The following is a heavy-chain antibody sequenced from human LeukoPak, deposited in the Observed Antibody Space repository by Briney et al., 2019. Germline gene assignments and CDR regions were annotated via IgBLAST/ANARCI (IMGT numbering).Heavy chain of an antibody. D-gene: IGHD3-10*01. CDR1: GFTFSSYE. V-gene: IGHV3-48*03. J-gene: IGHJ4*02. Sequence: GGSLRLSCAASGFTFSSYEMNWVRQAPGKGLEWVSYISSSGSTIYYADSVKGRFTISRDNAKNSLYLQMNSLRAEDTAVYYCAREGDYGSGSYWGQGTLVTVSS. CDR2: ISSSGSTI. CDR3: AREGDYGSGSY.